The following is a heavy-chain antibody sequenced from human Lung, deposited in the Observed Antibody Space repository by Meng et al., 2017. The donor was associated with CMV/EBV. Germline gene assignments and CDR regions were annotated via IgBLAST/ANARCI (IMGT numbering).Heavy chain of an antibody. Sequence: SVXVSWKTSGYPFSTHSVIWVRQAPGRGPAWMAWIRTFNGDSTYAQNFEGRVTVTTDTSTNTAYLELRGLTTDDTATYYCVRGEGKDYFDYWGQGTLVTVSS. CDR1: GYPFSTHS. V-gene: IGHV1-18*04. J-gene: IGHJ4*02. CDR2: IRTFNGDS. CDR3: VRGEGKDYFDY.